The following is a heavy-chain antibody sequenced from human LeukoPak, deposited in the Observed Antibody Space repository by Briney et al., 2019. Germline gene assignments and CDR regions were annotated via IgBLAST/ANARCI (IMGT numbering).Heavy chain of an antibody. V-gene: IGHV3-53*01. CDR1: GFGVSDNY. J-gene: IGHJ2*01. D-gene: IGHD6-19*01. CDR3: AREFRLGSGWAFDL. CDR2: IYSDGST. Sequence: GGSLRLSCAASGFGVSDNYMSWVRQAPGKGLEWVSLIYSDGSTYYADSVKGRFTISRDNAKNSLYLQMNSLRAEDTAVYYCAREFRLGSGWAFDLWGRGTLVTVSS.